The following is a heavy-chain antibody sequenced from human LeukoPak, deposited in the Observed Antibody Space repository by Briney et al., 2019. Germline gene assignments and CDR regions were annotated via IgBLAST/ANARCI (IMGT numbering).Heavy chain of an antibody. J-gene: IGHJ4*02. V-gene: IGHV1-69*02. CDR2: IIPILGIA. CDR1: GGTFSSYT. Sequence: SVKVSCKASGGTFSSYTISWARQAPGQGLEWMGRIIPILGIANYAQKFQGRVTITADKSTSTAYMELSSLRSEDTAVYYCARGAGYSSSWYDDYWGQGTLVTVSS. CDR3: ARGAGYSSSWYDDY. D-gene: IGHD6-13*01.